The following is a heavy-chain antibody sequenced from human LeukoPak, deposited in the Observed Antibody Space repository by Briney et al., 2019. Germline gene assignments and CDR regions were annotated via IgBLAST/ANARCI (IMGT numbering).Heavy chain of an antibody. Sequence: ASVKVSCKASGYTFTGYYMHWVRQAPGQGLEWMGWINPNSGDTNYAQKFQGRVTMTRDTSISTAYMELSRLRSDDTAVYYCAREGGLHYYYGMDVWGQGTTVTVSS. D-gene: IGHD5/OR15-5a*01. J-gene: IGHJ6*02. CDR3: AREGGLHYYYGMDV. V-gene: IGHV1-2*02. CDR2: INPNSGDT. CDR1: GYTFTGYY.